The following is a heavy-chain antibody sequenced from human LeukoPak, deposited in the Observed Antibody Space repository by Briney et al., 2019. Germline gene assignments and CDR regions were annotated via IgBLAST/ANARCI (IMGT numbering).Heavy chain of an antibody. V-gene: IGHV4-34*01. CDR1: GGSFSGYH. CDR2: IDYSGRA. J-gene: IGHJ4*02. D-gene: IGHD3-3*01. Sequence: SETLSLTCSVSGGSFSGYHWTWVRQSTGRGLEWIGEIDYSGRAKYNPSLRSRVSMFLDTAKNQFSLRLMSVRASDTAIYYCARAGYYDVWSDTVLLDNWAQGSLVVVSA. CDR3: ARAGYYDVWSDTVLLDN.